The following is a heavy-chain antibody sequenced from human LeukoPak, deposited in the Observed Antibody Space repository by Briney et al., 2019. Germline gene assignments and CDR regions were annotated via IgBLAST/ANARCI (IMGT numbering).Heavy chain of an antibody. V-gene: IGHV4-59*02. Sequence: PSQTLSLTCTVSGDSVTTYYWSWIRQPPGKGLEWLGYVYYSGSATYNPSLKSRVTISVDTSKNQFSLRLSSVTAADTAVYYCARDGSNWSNDYYHGVDVWGQGTTVTVSS. CDR1: GDSVTTYY. CDR2: VYYSGSA. CDR3: ARDGSNWSNDYYHGVDV. D-gene: IGHD4-11*01. J-gene: IGHJ6*02.